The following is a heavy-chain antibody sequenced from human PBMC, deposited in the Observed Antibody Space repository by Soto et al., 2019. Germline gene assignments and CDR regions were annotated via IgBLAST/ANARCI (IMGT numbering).Heavy chain of an antibody. Sequence: QVQLVQSGAEVKKPGSSVKVSCKASGGTFSNYGISWVRQAPGQGLEWMGGIIPMFGTPNYAQRFQGSVTITTDKSTSTAAMEARNLKADDTAVNYCASDWETVGSNTAFAYWGQVTLVTVAS. CDR3: ASDWETVGSNTAFAY. CDR1: GGTFSNYG. V-gene: IGHV1-69*06. CDR2: IIPMFGTP. D-gene: IGHD1-26*01. J-gene: IGHJ4*02.